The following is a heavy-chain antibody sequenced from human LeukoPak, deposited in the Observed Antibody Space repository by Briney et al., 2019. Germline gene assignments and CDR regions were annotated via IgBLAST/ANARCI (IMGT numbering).Heavy chain of an antibody. CDR2: ISSSSSYI. CDR3: ARWASGSGTSFDY. V-gene: IGHV3-21*01. CDR1: GFTFSSYN. D-gene: IGHD2-15*01. Sequence: GGSLRLSCAASGFTFSSYNMNWVRQAPGKGLEWVSSISSSSSYIYYADSVKGRFTISRDNAKNSLYLQMNSLRAEDTAVYYCARWASGSGTSFDYWGQGTLVTVSS. J-gene: IGHJ4*02.